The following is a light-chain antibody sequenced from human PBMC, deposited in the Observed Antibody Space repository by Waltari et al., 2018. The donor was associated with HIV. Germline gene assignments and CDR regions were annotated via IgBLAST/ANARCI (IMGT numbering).Light chain of an antibody. V-gene: IGLV4-69*01. CDR2: LNSGGSH. CDR3: QTWGTGIQV. J-gene: IGLJ1*01. Sequence: QLVLTQSLSASASLGASVKLTCTLSSGHSHYAIAWHQQQPEQGPRYLMKLNSGGSHTKGDGIPDRFSGSGSEAERYLTISTLQSEDEAFYYCQTWGTGIQVFGSGTKVTVL. CDR1: SGHSHYA.